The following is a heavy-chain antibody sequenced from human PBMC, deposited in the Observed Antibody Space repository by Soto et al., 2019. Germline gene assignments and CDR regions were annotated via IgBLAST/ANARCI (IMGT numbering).Heavy chain of an antibody. J-gene: IGHJ4*01. Sequence: GGSLRLSCTASGFTFNKYAMSWVRQAPGKGLEWVSAITDSGAASHYADSVKGRFTVSRDNSKNTLYLQMNSLRADDTAVYYCATHLSVVFDYWGQGALVTVSS. V-gene: IGHV3-23*01. D-gene: IGHD2-15*01. CDR3: ATHLSVVFDY. CDR1: GFTFNKYA. CDR2: ITDSGAAS.